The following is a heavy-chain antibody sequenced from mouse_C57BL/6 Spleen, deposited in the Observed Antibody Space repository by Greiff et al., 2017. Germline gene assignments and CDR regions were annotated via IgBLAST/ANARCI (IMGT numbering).Heavy chain of an antibody. CDR1: GYTFSDHT. J-gene: IGHJ3*01. CDR2: IYPRDGST. V-gene: IGHV1-78*01. CDR3: ARIGLDYYGSSSWFAY. Sequence: VQLQQSDAELVKPGASVKISCKVSGYTFSDHTIHWMHQRPEQGLEWIGSIYPRDGSTKYTEKFKGTATLTADKSSSTAYMQLNSLTSEDSAVYFCARIGLDYYGSSSWFAYWGQGTLVTVSA. D-gene: IGHD1-1*01.